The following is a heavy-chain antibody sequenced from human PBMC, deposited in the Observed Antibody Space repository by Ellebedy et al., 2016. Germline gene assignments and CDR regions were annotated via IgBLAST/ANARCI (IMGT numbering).Heavy chain of an antibody. J-gene: IGHJ6*02. D-gene: IGHD4-17*01. V-gene: IGHV4-59*01. CDR3: ARASAVTKYYHAMDV. CDR1: GGSISSYY. CDR2: IYYSGRT. Sequence: SETLSLXCTVSGGSISSYYWTWIRQPPGKGLEWIGYIYYSGRTNYNPPLKSRVTISVDTSKNQFSLTLTSVTAADTAVYYCARASAVTKYYHAMDVWGQGTTVTVSS.